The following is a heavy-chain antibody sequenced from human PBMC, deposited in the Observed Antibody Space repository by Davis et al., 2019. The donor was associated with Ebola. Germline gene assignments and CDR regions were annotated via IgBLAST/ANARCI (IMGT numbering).Heavy chain of an antibody. V-gene: IGHV3-23*01. CDR2: ISGSGGST. CDR3: ARAYGYSSSWFDY. J-gene: IGHJ4*02. CDR1: GFTFSSYA. Sequence: GGSLRLSCAASGFTFSSYAMSWVRQAPGKGLEWVSAISGSGGSTYYADSVKGRFTISRDNAKNSLYLQMNSLRAEDTAVYYCARAYGYSSSWFDYWGQGTLVTVSS. D-gene: IGHD6-13*01.